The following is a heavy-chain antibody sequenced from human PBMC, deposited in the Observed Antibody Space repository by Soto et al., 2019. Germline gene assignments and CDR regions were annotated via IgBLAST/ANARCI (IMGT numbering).Heavy chain of an antibody. J-gene: IGHJ4*02. CDR2: SSAFNGHT. D-gene: IGHD6-13*01. Sequence: QVQLVQSGAEVKTPGASVKVSCKASGYTFSNYAISWVRQAPGQGLEWMGWSSAFNGHTNYAQKFQGRVTMTTDTSTSTAYMELRSLTSDDTAVYYRARGAAADPFDYWGQGTLVTVSS. CDR1: GYTFSNYA. CDR3: ARGAAADPFDY. V-gene: IGHV1-18*01.